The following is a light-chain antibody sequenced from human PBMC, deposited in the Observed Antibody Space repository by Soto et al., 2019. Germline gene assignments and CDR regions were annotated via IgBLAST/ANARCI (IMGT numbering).Light chain of an antibody. V-gene: IGKV1-5*03. CDR1: QRIDTW. CDR3: QEYETFSPWT. J-gene: IGKJ1*01. CDR2: KAT. Sequence: DIQMTKSTSILSASVGDRVTITCRASQRIDTWLAWYQQKPGTAPKLLIYKATILQSGVPSRFSGSGSGTEFTLAISSLQPDDFATYYCQEYETFSPWTFGQGTKVDIK.